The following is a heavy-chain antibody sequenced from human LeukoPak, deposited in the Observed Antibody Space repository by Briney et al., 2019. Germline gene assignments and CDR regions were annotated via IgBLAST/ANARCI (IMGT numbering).Heavy chain of an antibody. CDR1: GGSISSSSYY. D-gene: IGHD2-2*01. Sequence: SETLSLTCTVSGGSISSSSYYWGWIRQPPGKGLEWIGSIYYSGSTYYNPSLKSRVTISVDTSKDQFSLKLSSVTAADTAVYYCARDPVPAARPVGIDYWAREPWSPSPQ. J-gene: IGHJ4*02. CDR2: IYYSGST. V-gene: IGHV4-39*07. CDR3: ARDPVPAARPVGIDY.